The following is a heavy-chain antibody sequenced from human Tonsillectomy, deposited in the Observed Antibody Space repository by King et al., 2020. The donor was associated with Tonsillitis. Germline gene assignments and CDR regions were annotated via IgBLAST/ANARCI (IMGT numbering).Heavy chain of an antibody. D-gene: IGHD1-1*01. CDR3: ARAGSGPTTYYYYCGMDV. J-gene: IGHJ6*02. CDR2: IYYSGST. V-gene: IGHV4-59*08. Sequence: QLQESGPGLVKPSETLSLTCTVSGGSISSYYWSWIRQPPGKGLEWIGYIYYSGSTNYNPSLKSRVTISVDTSKNQFSLKLSSVTAADTAVYYCARAGSGPTTYYYYCGMDVWGQGTTVTVSS. CDR1: GGSISSYY.